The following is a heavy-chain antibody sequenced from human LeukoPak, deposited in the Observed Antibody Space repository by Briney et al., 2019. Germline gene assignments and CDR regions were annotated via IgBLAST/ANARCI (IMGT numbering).Heavy chain of an antibody. CDR1: GYTFTTFD. CDR2: INPNSGGT. J-gene: IGHJ5*02. D-gene: IGHD2-2*01. Sequence: ASVKVSCKASGYTFTTFDIGWVRQAPGQGLEWMGWINPNSGGTNYAQKFQGRVTMTRDTSISTAYMELSRLRSDDTAVYYCARGDIVVVPAANVGNWLDPWGQGTLVTVSS. V-gene: IGHV1-2*02. CDR3: ARGDIVVVPAANVGNWLDP.